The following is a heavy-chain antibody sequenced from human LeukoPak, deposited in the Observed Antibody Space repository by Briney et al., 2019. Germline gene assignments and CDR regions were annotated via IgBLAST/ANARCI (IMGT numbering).Heavy chain of an antibody. CDR2: IGIGSSPK. V-gene: IGHV3-48*01. Sequence: GGSLRLSCAASGFTFNSYSLNWVRQAPGKGLEWVSYIGIGSSPKHYADSVKGRFTISRDNAKNSLYLQMNSLRAEDTAVYYCARSTLWFGADYWGQGTLVTVSS. J-gene: IGHJ4*02. CDR3: ARSTLWFGADY. CDR1: GFTFNSYS. D-gene: IGHD3-10*01.